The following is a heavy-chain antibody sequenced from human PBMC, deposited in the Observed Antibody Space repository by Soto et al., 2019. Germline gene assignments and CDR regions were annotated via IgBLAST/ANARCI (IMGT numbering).Heavy chain of an antibody. V-gene: IGHV4-34*01. Sequence: SETLSLTCAVYGGSFSGYYWSWIRQPPGKGLEWIGEINHSGSTNYNPSLKSRVTISVDTSKNQFSLKLSSVTAADTAVYYCARGPRYYDILTGYSSYYYYYMDVWGKGTTVTVSS. CDR2: INHSGST. CDR3: ARGPRYYDILTGYSSYYYYYMDV. D-gene: IGHD3-9*01. J-gene: IGHJ6*03. CDR1: GGSFSGYY.